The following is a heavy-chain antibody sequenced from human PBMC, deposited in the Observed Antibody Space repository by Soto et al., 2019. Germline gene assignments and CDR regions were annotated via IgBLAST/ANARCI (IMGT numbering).Heavy chain of an antibody. CDR1: GGSISGYY. Sequence: QLQLQESGPGLVKPSETLSLTCTVCGGSISGYYWSWIRQSPGKGLEWIAYIYYSGSTNSNPSLKSRVTISVDTSKNQFSLKLSSVTAADTAVYYCARHSNEYRKSLDYWGQGTLVTVSS. D-gene: IGHD1-1*01. J-gene: IGHJ4*02. CDR2: IYYSGST. CDR3: ARHSNEYRKSLDY. V-gene: IGHV4-59*08.